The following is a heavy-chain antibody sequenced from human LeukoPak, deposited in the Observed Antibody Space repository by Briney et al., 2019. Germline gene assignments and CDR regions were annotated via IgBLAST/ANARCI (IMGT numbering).Heavy chain of an antibody. CDR1: GYTFGSYS. Sequence: ASVKVSCKASGYTFGSYSMHWVRQAPGQGLEWMGIIDPRGDSTANARKFQGRVTVTMDTSTSTVYMELSSLTSEDTAVYYCARDDGMDTTLRYGMDVWGQGTTVTVSS. J-gene: IGHJ6*02. V-gene: IGHV1-46*01. D-gene: IGHD4-11*01. CDR3: ARDDGMDTTLRYGMDV. CDR2: IDPRGDST.